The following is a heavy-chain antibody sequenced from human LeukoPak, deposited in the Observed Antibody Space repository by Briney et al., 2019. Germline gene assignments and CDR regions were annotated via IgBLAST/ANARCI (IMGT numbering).Heavy chain of an antibody. D-gene: IGHD6-13*01. Sequence: GGSLRLSCAASGFTFSSYAMSWVRQAPGKGLEWVSGISWNSGSIGYADSVKGRFTISRDNAKNSLYLQMNSLRAEDTALYYCAKAPFSYPAAGTWIDYWGQGTLVTVSS. CDR2: ISWNSGSI. J-gene: IGHJ4*02. CDR1: GFTFSSYA. V-gene: IGHV3-9*01. CDR3: AKAPFSYPAAGTWIDY.